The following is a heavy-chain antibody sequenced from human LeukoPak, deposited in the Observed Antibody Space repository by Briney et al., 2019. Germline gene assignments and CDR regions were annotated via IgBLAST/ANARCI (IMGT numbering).Heavy chain of an antibody. Sequence: NPGGSLRLSCAASGFTFSTYTMNWVRQAPGKGLEWVSSITSSSSYIYYADSVKGRFTISRDNAKNSLYLQMNSLRAEDTAVYYCARHVVAVGFDYWGQGTLVTVSS. D-gene: IGHD3-22*01. CDR2: ITSSSSYI. J-gene: IGHJ4*02. V-gene: IGHV3-21*01. CDR3: ARHVVAVGFDY. CDR1: GFTFSTYT.